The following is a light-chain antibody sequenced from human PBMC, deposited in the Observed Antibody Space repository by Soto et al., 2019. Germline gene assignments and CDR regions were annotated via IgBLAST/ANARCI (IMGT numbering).Light chain of an antibody. J-gene: IGKJ5*01. CDR2: EAS. Sequence: EIVMTQSPATLSVSPGERATLSCRASQSVARKLAWYQQKPGQAPRLLIHEASIRATGIPARFSGSGSGTEFTLTISRLEPEDFAVYYCQQYGSSPITFGQGTRLEIK. V-gene: IGKV3-15*01. CDR1: QSVARK. CDR3: QQYGSSPIT.